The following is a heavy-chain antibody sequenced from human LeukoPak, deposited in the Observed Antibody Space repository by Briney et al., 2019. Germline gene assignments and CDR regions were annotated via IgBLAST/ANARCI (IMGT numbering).Heavy chain of an antibody. Sequence: GGSLRLSCAASGFTFSVLNMNWVRQAPGKGLEWVSYIDPRSGTMYYADSVKGRFTISRDNAKNSLYLQMDSLRDEDTAVYYCVRDRRRLGEYYYFDYWGQGTLVTVSS. D-gene: IGHD3-16*01. J-gene: IGHJ4*02. CDR1: GFTFSVLN. V-gene: IGHV3-48*02. CDR2: IDPRSGTM. CDR3: VRDRRRLGEYYYFDY.